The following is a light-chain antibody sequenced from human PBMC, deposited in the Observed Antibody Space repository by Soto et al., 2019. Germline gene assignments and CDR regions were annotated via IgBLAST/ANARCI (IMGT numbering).Light chain of an antibody. CDR2: DAS. V-gene: IGKV1-5*01. CDR1: QSISSY. J-gene: IGKJ5*01. Sequence: DVQLTQSPSSLSASAGDRFTIPCRASQSISSYLNWYQQKPGKAPKLLIYDASSLQSGVPSRFSGSGSETEFTLTISSLQPDDFATYYCQHYNSYSHFGQGTRLEIK. CDR3: QHYNSYSH.